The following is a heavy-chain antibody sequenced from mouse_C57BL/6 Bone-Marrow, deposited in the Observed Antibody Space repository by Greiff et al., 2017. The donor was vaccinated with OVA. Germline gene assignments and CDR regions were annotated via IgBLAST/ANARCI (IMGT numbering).Heavy chain of an antibody. CDR2: ISSGGDYI. J-gene: IGHJ4*01. CDR1: GFTFSSYS. CDR3: TRAVVATRAMDD. Sequence: EVKLVESGEGLVKPGGSLKLSCAASGFTFSSYSMSWVRQTPEKRLEWVAYISSGGDYIYYADTVKGRFTISRDNARNTLYLQMSSLKSEDTAMYYCTRAVVATRAMDDWGQGTSVTVAS. D-gene: IGHD1-1*01. V-gene: IGHV5-9-1*02.